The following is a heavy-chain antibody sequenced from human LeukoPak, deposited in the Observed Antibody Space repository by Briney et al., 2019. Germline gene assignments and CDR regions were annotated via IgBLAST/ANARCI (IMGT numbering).Heavy chain of an antibody. CDR2: INPSGGST. V-gene: IGHV1-46*01. CDR3: ARDLLGFRYFDY. CDR1: GYTFTSYC. Sequence: ASVKVSCKASGYTFTSYCMHWVRQAPGQGLEWMGIINPSGGSTSYAQKFQGRVTMTRDTSTSTVYMELSSLRSEDTAVYYCARDLLGFRYFDYWGQGTLVTVSS. J-gene: IGHJ4*02. D-gene: IGHD3-10*01.